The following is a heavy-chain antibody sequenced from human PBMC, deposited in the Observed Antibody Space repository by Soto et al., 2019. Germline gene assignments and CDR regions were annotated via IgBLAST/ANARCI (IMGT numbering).Heavy chain of an antibody. CDR3: ARQSCSSTSCYFLYYYYGMDV. CDR2: IYYSGST. D-gene: IGHD2-2*01. V-gene: IGHV4-39*01. Sequence: PSETLSLTCTVSGGSISSSSYYWGWIRQPPGKGLEWIGSIYYSGSTYYNPSLKSRVTISVDTSKNQFSLKLSSVTAADTAVYYCARQSCSSTSCYFLYYYYGMDVWGQGTTVTAP. CDR1: GGSISSSSYY. J-gene: IGHJ6*02.